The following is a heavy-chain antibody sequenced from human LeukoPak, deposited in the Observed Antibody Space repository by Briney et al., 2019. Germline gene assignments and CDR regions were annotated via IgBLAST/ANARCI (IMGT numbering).Heavy chain of an antibody. CDR3: ARRALYQWLRVEGFDP. J-gene: IGHJ5*02. D-gene: IGHD6-19*01. CDR2: IYHSGST. V-gene: IGHV4-38-2*02. CDR1: GYSISSGYY. Sequence: PSETLSLTCTVSGYSISSGYYWGWIRQPPGKGLEWIGSIYHSGSTYYNPSLKSRVTISVDTSKNQFSLKLSSVTAADTAVYYCARRALYQWLRVEGFDPWGQGKLVTVSS.